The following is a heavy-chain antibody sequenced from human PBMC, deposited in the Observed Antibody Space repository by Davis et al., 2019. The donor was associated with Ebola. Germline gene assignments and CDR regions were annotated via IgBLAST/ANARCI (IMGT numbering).Heavy chain of an antibody. J-gene: IGHJ5*02. D-gene: IGHD3-9*01. CDR2: ISYDGSNK. CDR1: GFTFSSYA. V-gene: IGHV3-30*04. Sequence: GGSLRLSCAASGFTFSSYAMHWVRQAPGKGLEWVAVISYDGSNKYYADSVKGRFTISRDKSKNTLYLQMNSLRAEDTAVYYCARTRNYDILTGEFDPWGQGTLVTVSS. CDR3: ARTRNYDILTGEFDP.